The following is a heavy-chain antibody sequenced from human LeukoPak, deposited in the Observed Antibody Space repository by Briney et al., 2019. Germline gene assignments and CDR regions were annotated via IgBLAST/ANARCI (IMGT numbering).Heavy chain of an antibody. Sequence: GGSLRLSCAASGFSFSDYYMSWIRQAPGKGLEWVSYISGSGGSTYYADSVKGRFTISRDNSKNTLYLQMNSLRAEDTAVYYCAKGGVTYDFWSGYRLDYWGQGTLVTVSS. J-gene: IGHJ4*02. V-gene: IGHV3-11*01. CDR3: AKGGVTYDFWSGYRLDY. CDR1: GFSFSDYY. CDR2: ISGSGGST. D-gene: IGHD3-3*01.